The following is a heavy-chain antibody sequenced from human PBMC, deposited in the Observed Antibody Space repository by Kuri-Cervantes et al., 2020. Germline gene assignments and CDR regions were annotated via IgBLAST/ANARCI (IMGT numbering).Heavy chain of an antibody. CDR3: ARGSPTLSFDY. CDR1: GFTFSSYA. D-gene: IGHD3-16*01. CDR2: ISYDGSNK. J-gene: IGHJ4*02. Sequence: LTCAASGFTFSSYAMHWVRQAPGKGLEWVAVISYDGSNKYYADSVKGRFTISRDNSKNTLYLQMNSLRAEDTAVYYCARGSPTLSFDYWGQGTLVTVSS. V-gene: IGHV3-30-3*01.